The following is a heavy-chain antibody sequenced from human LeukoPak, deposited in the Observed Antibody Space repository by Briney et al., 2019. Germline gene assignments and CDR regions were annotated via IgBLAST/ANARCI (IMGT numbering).Heavy chain of an antibody. CDR1: GGSISSYY. V-gene: IGHV4-59*01. J-gene: IGHJ4*02. Sequence: TETLSLTCTVSGGSISSYYWSWIRQPPGKGLEWVGYIYYSGSTNYNPSLKSRVTISVDTSKNQFSLKLSSVTAADTAVYYCARASRLSPFDYWGQGTLVTVSS. CDR3: ARASRLSPFDY. CDR2: IYYSGST.